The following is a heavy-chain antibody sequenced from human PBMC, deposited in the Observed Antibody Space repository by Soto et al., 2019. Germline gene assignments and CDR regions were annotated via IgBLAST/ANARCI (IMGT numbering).Heavy chain of an antibody. D-gene: IGHD3-22*01. CDR1: GFTFSSYS. CDR2: ISSSSSTI. Sequence: EVQLVESGGGLVQPGGSLRLSCAASGFTFSSYSMNWVRQAPGKGLEWVSYISSSSSTIYYADSVKGRFTISRDNAKNTLYLQMNSLRAEDTAVYYGARDRGYYDSSWGYWGQGTLVTVSS. J-gene: IGHJ4*02. CDR3: ARDRGYYDSSWGY. V-gene: IGHV3-48*01.